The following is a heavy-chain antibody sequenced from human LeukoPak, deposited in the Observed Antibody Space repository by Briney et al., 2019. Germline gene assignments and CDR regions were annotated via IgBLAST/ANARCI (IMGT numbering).Heavy chain of an antibody. D-gene: IGHD2-21*02. Sequence: ASVKVSCKVSGYTLTELSMHWVRQAPGKGLEWMGGFDPEDGETIYAQKFQGRVTMTEDTSTDTAYMELSSLRSEDTAVYYCATDGFYRNCGGDCFAFDIWGQGTMVTVSS. J-gene: IGHJ3*02. CDR1: GYTLTELS. CDR2: FDPEDGET. CDR3: ATDGFYRNCGGDCFAFDI. V-gene: IGHV1-24*01.